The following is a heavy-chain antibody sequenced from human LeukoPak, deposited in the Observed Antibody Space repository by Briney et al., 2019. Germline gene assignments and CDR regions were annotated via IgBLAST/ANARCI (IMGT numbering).Heavy chain of an antibody. CDR3: VKEWYYYDSSESSHFET. Sequence: GRSLRLSCRASGFIFNTFALNWVRQAPGQGLEWVAFIIAGGDRTNDADSVTGRFTIYRDTSTKTLFLRMNNLRVDDTAVYYCVKEWYYYDSSESSHFETWGQGTRLTVSS. CDR2: IIAGGDRT. V-gene: IGHV3-23*01. J-gene: IGHJ4*02. D-gene: IGHD3-22*01. CDR1: GFIFNTFA.